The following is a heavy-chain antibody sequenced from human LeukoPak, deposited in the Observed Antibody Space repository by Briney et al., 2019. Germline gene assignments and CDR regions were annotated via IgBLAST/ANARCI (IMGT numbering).Heavy chain of an antibody. J-gene: IGHJ5*02. D-gene: IGHD6-19*01. CDR1: GGSISSYY. Sequence: KASETLSLTCTVSGGSISSYYWGWIRQPPGKGLEWIGYIYYSGSTNYNPSLKSRVTISVDTSKNQFSLKLSSVTAADTAVYYCAGVTAVADLGWFDPWGQGTLVTVSS. CDR3: AGVTAVADLGWFDP. V-gene: IGHV4-59*08. CDR2: IYYSGST.